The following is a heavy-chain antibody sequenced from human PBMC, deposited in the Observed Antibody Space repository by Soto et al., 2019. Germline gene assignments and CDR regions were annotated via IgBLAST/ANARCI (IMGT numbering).Heavy chain of an antibody. D-gene: IGHD3-22*01. CDR3: ARVLLPYIPKHYGSATGPHVVFDY. CDR1: GYTFTTYD. Sequence: ASVKVSCKASGYTFTTYDINWVRQAPGQGLEWLGWMDPNSGSTGYAQNCQGRITMTRNTSISTAYMELSSLRSEDTAVYYCARVLLPYIPKHYGSATGPHVVFDYWGQGTLGTVSS. J-gene: IGHJ4*02. V-gene: IGHV1-8*01. CDR2: MDPNSGST.